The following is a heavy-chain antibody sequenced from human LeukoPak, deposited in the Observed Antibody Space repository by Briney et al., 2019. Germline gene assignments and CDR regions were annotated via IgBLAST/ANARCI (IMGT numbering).Heavy chain of an antibody. V-gene: IGHV6-1*01. CDR1: GDSVSSINGA. J-gene: IGHJ4*02. Sequence: SQTLSLTCAISGDSVSSINGAWNWVRQSPSRGLEWLGRTYYRSKWYYDYAVFIQGRITINPDTSKNQFSLQLNSVTPEDTAVYYCARDVGISGWYTFDYWGQGTLVTVSS. CDR2: TYYRSKWYY. D-gene: IGHD6-19*01. CDR3: ARDVGISGWYTFDY.